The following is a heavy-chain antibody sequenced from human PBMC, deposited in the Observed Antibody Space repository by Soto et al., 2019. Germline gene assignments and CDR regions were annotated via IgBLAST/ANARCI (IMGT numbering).Heavy chain of an antibody. CDR2: IYHNGST. CDR3: ARDLRHGMDV. Sequence: SETLSLTCAVSGYSISSGYYWGWIRQPPGKGLEWVGSIYHNGSTYYNPSLKSRVTISVDTSKNQFSLKLSSVTAADTAVYYCARDLRHGMDVWGQGTTVTVSS. V-gene: IGHV4-38-2*02. J-gene: IGHJ6*02. CDR1: GYSISSGYY.